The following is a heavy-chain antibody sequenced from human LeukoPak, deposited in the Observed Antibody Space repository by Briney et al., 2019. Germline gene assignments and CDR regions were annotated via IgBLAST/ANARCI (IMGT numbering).Heavy chain of an antibody. D-gene: IGHD3-3*01. J-gene: IGHJ4*02. V-gene: IGHV3-74*01. Sequence: GGSLRLACAASGFTFSSYWMYWVRHAPGKWRVWVSRMNTDGSKTYYADSMKGRSTLPTDNSKNTLYMQMNRLKAEHTALSYGSKSWTIHYYFDYWGQGTLVTVSS. CDR2: MNTDGSKT. CDR3: SKSWTIHYYFDY. CDR1: GFTFSSYW.